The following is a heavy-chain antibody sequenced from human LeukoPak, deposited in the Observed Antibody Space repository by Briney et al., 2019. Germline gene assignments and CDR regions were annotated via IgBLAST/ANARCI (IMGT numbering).Heavy chain of an antibody. D-gene: IGHD3-16*02. CDR1: GFTFSSYG. V-gene: IGHV3-33*01. Sequence: PGRSLRLSCAASGFTFSSYGMHWVRQAPGKGLEWVAVIWYDGSNKYYADSVKGRFTISRDNSKNTLYLQMNSLRAEDTAVYYCARDYDYVWGSYRHDNHFDYWGQGTLVTVSS. CDR2: IWYDGSNK. CDR3: ARDYDYVWGSYRHDNHFDY. J-gene: IGHJ4*02.